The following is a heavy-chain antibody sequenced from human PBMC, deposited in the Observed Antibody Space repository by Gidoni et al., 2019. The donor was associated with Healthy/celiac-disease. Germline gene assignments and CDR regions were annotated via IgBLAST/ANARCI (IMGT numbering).Heavy chain of an antibody. J-gene: IGHJ6*02. CDR3: ARDAGYDFWSGYYTPRYYYYYGMDV. CDR2: IKQDGSEK. CDR1: GFTFSSYW. Sequence: EVQLVESGGGLVQPGGSLRLSCAASGFTFSSYWMSWVSQAPGKGLEWVANIKQDGSEKYYVDSVKGRFTISRDNAKNSLYLQMNSLRAEDTAVYYCARDAGYDFWSGYYTPRYYYYYGMDVWGQGTTVTVSS. D-gene: IGHD3-3*01. V-gene: IGHV3-7*01.